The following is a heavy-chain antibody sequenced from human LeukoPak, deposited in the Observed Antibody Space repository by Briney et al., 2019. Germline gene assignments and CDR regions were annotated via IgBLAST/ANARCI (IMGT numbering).Heavy chain of an antibody. CDR2: IYYSGST. Sequence: KPSETLSLTCTVSGGSISSYYRSWIRQPPGKGLEWIGYIYYSGSTNYNPSLKSRVTISVDTSKNQFSLKLSSVTAADTAVYYCARVDSWFDPWGQGTLVTVSS. V-gene: IGHV4-59*01. CDR3: ARVDSWFDP. J-gene: IGHJ5*02. D-gene: IGHD3-22*01. CDR1: GGSISSYY.